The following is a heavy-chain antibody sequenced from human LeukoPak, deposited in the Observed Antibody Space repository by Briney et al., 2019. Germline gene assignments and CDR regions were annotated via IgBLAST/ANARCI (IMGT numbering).Heavy chain of an antibody. CDR3: ARASVYYGSGTPHFDY. J-gene: IGHJ4*02. CDR2: TNPNSGGT. D-gene: IGHD3-10*01. V-gene: IGHV1-2*06. CDR1: GYTFTGYY. Sequence: ASVKVSCKASGYTFTGYYMHWVRQAPGQGLEWMGRTNPNSGGTNYAQKFQGRVTMTRDTSISTAYMELSRLRSDDTAVYYCARASVYYGSGTPHFDYWGQGTLVTVSS.